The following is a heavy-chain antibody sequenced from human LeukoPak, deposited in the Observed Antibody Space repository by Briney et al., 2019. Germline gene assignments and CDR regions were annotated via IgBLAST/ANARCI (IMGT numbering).Heavy chain of an antibody. D-gene: IGHD6-19*01. J-gene: IGHJ4*02. Sequence: PGGSLRLSCAASGFTFSSYAMHWVRQAPGKGLDWVAFIRYDGTNKYYADSVKGQFTISRDNSNNTLYLQMNSLRAEDTAVYYCAKVESGWYGVDYWGQGTLVTVSS. CDR3: AKVESGWYGVDY. CDR2: IRYDGTNK. CDR1: GFTFSSYA. V-gene: IGHV3-30*02.